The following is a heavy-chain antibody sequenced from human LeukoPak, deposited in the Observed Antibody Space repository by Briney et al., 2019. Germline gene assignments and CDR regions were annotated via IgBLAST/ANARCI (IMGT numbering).Heavy chain of an antibody. CDR3: ARELAVDSPFDY. CDR2: ISSSGSTI. Sequence: GGSLRLSCAASGFTFGDYYMSWIRQAPGKGLEWVSYISSSGSTIYYADSVKGRFTISRDNAKNSLYLQMNSLRAEDTAVYYCARELAVDSPFDYWGQGTLVTVSS. V-gene: IGHV3-11*01. CDR1: GFTFGDYY. J-gene: IGHJ4*02. D-gene: IGHD6-19*01.